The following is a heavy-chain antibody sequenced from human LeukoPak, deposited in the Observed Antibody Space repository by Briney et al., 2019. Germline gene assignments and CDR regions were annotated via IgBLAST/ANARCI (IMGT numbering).Heavy chain of an antibody. Sequence: GGSLRLSCAASGFTVSSNYMNWVRQAPGKGLEWVSVIYRGGSTYSADSVRGRFTISRDNSKNTLYLQMNNLRAEDTAVYYCARGEDYGDYFDYWGQGTLVTVSS. J-gene: IGHJ4*02. CDR3: ARGEDYGDYFDY. V-gene: IGHV3-53*01. CDR2: IYRGGST. D-gene: IGHD4-17*01. CDR1: GFTVSSNY.